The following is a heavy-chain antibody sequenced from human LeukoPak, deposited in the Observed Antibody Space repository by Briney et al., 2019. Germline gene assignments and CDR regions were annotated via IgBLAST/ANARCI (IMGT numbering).Heavy chain of an antibody. CDR2: ISAYNGNT. Sequence: ASVKVSCKASGYTFTSSGISSGRQAPGQGLEWMGWISAYNGNTNYAQKIQSRVTMTTDTSTSTAYMELRSLRSDDTAVYYCARDLRHYDSLAGYYTAWFDPWGQGTLVTVSS. CDR3: ARDLRHYDSLAGYYTAWFDP. V-gene: IGHV1-18*01. J-gene: IGHJ5*02. D-gene: IGHD3-9*01. CDR1: GYTFTSSG.